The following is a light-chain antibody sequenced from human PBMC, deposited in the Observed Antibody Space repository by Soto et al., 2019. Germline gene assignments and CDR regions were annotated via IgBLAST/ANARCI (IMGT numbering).Light chain of an antibody. CDR2: DVN. J-gene: IGLJ3*02. CDR1: SSDVGGYNY. V-gene: IGLV2-14*01. Sequence: QSALTQPASVSGSPGQSITISCTGTSSDVGGYNYVSWYQQHPGKAPKLMIYDVNNRPSGVSNRFSGSKSGNTASLTISGLQAEDEADNYCSSYTSSSTWVFGGGTKVTVL. CDR3: SSYTSSSTWV.